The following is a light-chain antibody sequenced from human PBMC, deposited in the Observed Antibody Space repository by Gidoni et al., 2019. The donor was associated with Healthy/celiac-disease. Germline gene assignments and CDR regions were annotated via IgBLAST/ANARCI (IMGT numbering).Light chain of an antibody. V-gene: IGLV2-23*01. CDR3: CSYAGSSTWV. J-gene: IGLJ3*02. CDR2: EGS. CDR1: TSDVGSYNL. Sequence: QSALTQPASVSGSPGQSITISCTGTTSDVGSYNLVSWYQQHPGKAPKLMFYEGSKRPSGVSNRFSGSKSGNTASLTISGPQAEDEADYYCCSYAGSSTWVFGGGTKLTVL.